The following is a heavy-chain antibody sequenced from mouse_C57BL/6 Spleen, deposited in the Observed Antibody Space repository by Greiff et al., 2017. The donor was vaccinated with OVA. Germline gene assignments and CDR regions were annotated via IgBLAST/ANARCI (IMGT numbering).Heavy chain of an antibody. J-gene: IGHJ3*01. Sequence: QVHVKQPGTELVKPGASVTLSCKASGYTFTSYGMHWVKQRPGQGLEWFGNLNPSTGGTNYNEKFKSKAPLTVDKSSSTAYLQLSSLTSEDSAVYYCARLPGRGFAYWGQGTLVTVSA. D-gene: IGHD4-1*01. CDR3: ARLPGRGFAY. V-gene: IGHV1-53*01. CDR1: GYTFTSYG. CDR2: LNPSTGGT.